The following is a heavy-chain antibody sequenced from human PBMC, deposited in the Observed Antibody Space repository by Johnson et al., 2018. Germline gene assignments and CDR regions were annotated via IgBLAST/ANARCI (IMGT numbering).Heavy chain of an antibody. Sequence: QVQLVQSGGGVVQPGRSLRLSCAASGFTFSTYGMHWVRQAPGKGLEWVAVMSYDGSEKYYADSVKGPVTISRDNSKKKLYLQLNSLRAEETAVYYCEKGWMVVTNIQYLPHWGQGTLVTVSS. V-gene: IGHV3-30*18. J-gene: IGHJ1*01. CDR3: EKGWMVVTNIQYLPH. CDR1: GFTFSTYG. CDR2: MSYDGSEK. D-gene: IGHD2-21*02.